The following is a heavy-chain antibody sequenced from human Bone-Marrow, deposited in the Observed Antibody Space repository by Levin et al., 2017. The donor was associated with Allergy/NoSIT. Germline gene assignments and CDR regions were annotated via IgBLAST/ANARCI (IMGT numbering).Heavy chain of an antibody. D-gene: IGHD1/OR15-1a*01. V-gene: IGHV2-5*02. J-gene: IGHJ5*02. Sequence: SGPTLVKPTQTLTLTCTFSGFSLRSSGMGVGWIRQPPGKALEWLALIYWDDDKRYNPSLKSRITITQDTSKNQVVLSMTNMNPVDTATYYCAHRPPGGYNWNNNWFDPWGQGTLVIVSS. CDR1: GFSLRSSGMG. CDR3: AHRPPGGYNWNNNWFDP. CDR2: IYWDDDK.